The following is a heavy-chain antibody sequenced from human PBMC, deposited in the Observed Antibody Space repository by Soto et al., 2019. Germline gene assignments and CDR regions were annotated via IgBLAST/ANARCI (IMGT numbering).Heavy chain of an antibody. CDR1: GFAFRSYS. V-gene: IGHV3-21*01. Sequence: EVQLVESGGGLVKPGGSLRLSCAASGFAFRSYSMNWVRQAPGKGLEWVSSISSSSMYIYYADSVKGRFTISSDNDKNSLYLQMNSLRAEHPAVYYCAREDYGELIWSFDLWGRGTLVTVSS. J-gene: IGHJ2*01. CDR2: ISSSSMYI. CDR3: AREDYGELIWSFDL. D-gene: IGHD4-17*01.